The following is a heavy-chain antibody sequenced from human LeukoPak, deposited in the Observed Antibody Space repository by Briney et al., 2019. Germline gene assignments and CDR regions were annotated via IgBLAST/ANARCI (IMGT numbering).Heavy chain of an antibody. Sequence: GASVKVSCKASGYTFTSYAMNWVRQAPGQGLEWMGWINTNTGNPTYAQGFTGRFVFSLDTSVSTAYLQISSLKAEDTAVYYCARFKYVVVHEVWGTYSWGSDAFDIWGQGTMVTVSS. V-gene: IGHV7-4-1*02. CDR3: ARFKYVVVHEVWGTYSWGSDAFDI. D-gene: IGHD3-16*01. CDR1: GYTFTSYA. J-gene: IGHJ3*02. CDR2: INTNTGNP.